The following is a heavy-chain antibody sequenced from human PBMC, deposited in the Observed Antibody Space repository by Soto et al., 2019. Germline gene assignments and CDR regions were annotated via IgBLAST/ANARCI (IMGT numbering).Heavy chain of an antibody. D-gene: IGHD3-16*02. CDR1: GFTFSSYG. CDR2: ISDSGDTT. Sequence: GGSLRLSCAASGFTFSSYGMHWVRQAPGKGLEWVSMISDSGDTTYYADSVKGRFTISRDNSKNTVYLQMTSLTAEDTGIYFCAKVPAPYRYYFDYWGQGTLVTVSS. J-gene: IGHJ4*02. CDR3: AKVPAPYRYYFDY. V-gene: IGHV3-23*01.